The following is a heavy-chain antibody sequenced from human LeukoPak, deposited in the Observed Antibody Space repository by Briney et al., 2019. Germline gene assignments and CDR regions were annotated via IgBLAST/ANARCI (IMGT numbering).Heavy chain of an antibody. D-gene: IGHD3-22*01. CDR2: IWYDGSNK. Sequence: GGSLRLSCAASGFTFSSYEMNWVRQAPGKGLEWVAVIWYDGSNKYYADSVKGRFTISRDNSKNTLYLQMNSLRAEDTAVYYCARDPDKYDSSFVWGQGTLVTVSS. J-gene: IGHJ4*02. V-gene: IGHV3-33*08. CDR1: GFTFSSYE. CDR3: ARDPDKYDSSFV.